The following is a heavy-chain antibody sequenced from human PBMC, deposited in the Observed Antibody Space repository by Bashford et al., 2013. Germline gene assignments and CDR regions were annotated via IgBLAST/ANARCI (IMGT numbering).Heavy chain of an antibody. V-gene: IGHV1-69*13. D-gene: IGHD2-2*01. Sequence: SVKVSCKASGGTFSSYAISWVRQAPGQGLEWMGGIIPIFGTANYAQKFQGRVTITADESTSTAYMELSSLRSEDTAVYYCARGTLGYCSSTSCLNYYYYYMDVWGKGTTVTVSS. CDR3: ARGTLGYCSSTSCLNYYYYYMDV. J-gene: IGHJ6*03. CDR2: IIPIFGTA. CDR1: GGTFSSYA.